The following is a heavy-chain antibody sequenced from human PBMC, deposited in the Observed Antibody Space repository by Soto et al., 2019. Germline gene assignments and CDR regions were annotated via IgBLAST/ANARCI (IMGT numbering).Heavy chain of an antibody. CDR3: SKWDGYGDY. V-gene: IGHV3-23*01. Sequence: EVQLLESGGDLVQPGGSLRLSCAASGFTFSRNSMTWVRQAPGKGLEWVSGISADGDKSWHADSVKGRFTISRDNSKNTVYLQMNSLRVDDTAVYFCSKWDGYGDYWGQGTLVTVSS. CDR1: GFTFSRNS. CDR2: ISADGDKS. J-gene: IGHJ4*02. D-gene: IGHD5-12*01.